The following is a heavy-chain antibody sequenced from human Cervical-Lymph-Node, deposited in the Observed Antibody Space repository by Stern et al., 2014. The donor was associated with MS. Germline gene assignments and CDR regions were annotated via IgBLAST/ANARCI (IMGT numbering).Heavy chain of an antibody. Sequence: VQLEESGGGGVQPGKSLRLSCAASRFTFNSYGMHWVRQSPGKGLEWVSLISNDGSKEYYADSVKGRFTISRDNSKNTLSLQMNSLTVEDTAVYYCASSTLTDAFDIWGQGTLVTVSS. J-gene: IGHJ3*02. CDR1: RFTFNSYG. CDR3: ASSTLTDAFDI. V-gene: IGHV3-30*03. CDR2: ISNDGSKE. D-gene: IGHD4-11*01.